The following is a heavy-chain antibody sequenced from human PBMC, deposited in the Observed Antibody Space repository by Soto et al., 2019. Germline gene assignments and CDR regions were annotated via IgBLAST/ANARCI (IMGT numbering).Heavy chain of an antibody. CDR3: VRPLPSGRNYGLDV. Sequence: PGGSLRLSCAASGLTVSNAYMAWVRQAPGMGLEWVSVIYDNGTTYYADSVKGRFTISRDTSTNTLSLQMDSLRAEDTAVYYCVRPLPSGRNYGLDVWGQGTTFTVSS. CDR1: GLTVSNAY. V-gene: IGHV3-53*01. CDR2: IYDNGTT. D-gene: IGHD3-10*01. J-gene: IGHJ6*02.